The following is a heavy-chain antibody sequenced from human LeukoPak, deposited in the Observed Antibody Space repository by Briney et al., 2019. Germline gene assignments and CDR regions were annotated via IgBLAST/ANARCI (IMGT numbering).Heavy chain of an antibody. CDR2: ISWSSGSI. CDR1: GFTFDDYA. Sequence: PGGSLRLSCAASGFTFDDYAMHWVRQAPGKGLEWVSGISWSSGSIGYADSVKGRFTISRDNAKDSLYLQMNSLRAEDTALYYCAKDLGYSSGPTEIDYWGQGTLVTVSS. V-gene: IGHV3-9*01. D-gene: IGHD6-19*01. J-gene: IGHJ4*02. CDR3: AKDLGYSSGPTEIDY.